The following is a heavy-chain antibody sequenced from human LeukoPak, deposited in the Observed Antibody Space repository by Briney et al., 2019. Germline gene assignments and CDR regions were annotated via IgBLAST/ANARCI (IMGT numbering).Heavy chain of an antibody. D-gene: IGHD3-22*01. Sequence: PSETLSLTCTVSGCSISSYYWSWIRQPAGKGLEWIGRIYTSGSTNYNPSLKSRVTMSVDTSKNQFSLKLSSVTAADTAVYYCARGGYYDSSGYYYLIDYWGQGTLVTVSS. CDR3: ARGGYYDSSGYYYLIDY. J-gene: IGHJ4*02. CDR2: IYTSGST. CDR1: GCSISSYY. V-gene: IGHV4-4*07.